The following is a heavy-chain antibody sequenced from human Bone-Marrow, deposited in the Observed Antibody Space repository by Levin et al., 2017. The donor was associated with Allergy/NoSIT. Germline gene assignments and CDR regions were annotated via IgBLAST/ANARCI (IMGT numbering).Heavy chain of an antibody. V-gene: IGHV3-48*02. J-gene: IGHJ4*02. CDR3: ARDRSVGSNLYSDLDY. CDR2: ISGSSSNI. CDR1: GFTFRNFA. Sequence: LSLTCAASGFTFRNFAMNWVRPTPGRGLEWVSYISGSSSNIQYADSVKGRFTVSRDNAKNSLFLQMNSLRDEDAAVYYCARDRSVGSNLYSDLDYWGQGILVTVSS. D-gene: IGHD4-11*01.